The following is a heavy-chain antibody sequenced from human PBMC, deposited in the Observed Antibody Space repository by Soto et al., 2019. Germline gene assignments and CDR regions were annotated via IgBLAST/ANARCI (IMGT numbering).Heavy chain of an antibody. CDR1: GGSISSYY. D-gene: IGHD4-17*01. Sequence: SETLSLTCTVSGGSISSYYWSWIRQPPGKGLEWIGYIYYSGSTNYNPSLKSRVTISVDTSKNQFSLKLSSVTAADTAVYYWARPLPWGTTVPPLNYSPGRDVGAQGPRVPVPS. CDR3: ARPLPWGTTVPPLNYSPGRDV. CDR2: IYYSGST. V-gene: IGHV4-59*08. J-gene: IGHJ6*02.